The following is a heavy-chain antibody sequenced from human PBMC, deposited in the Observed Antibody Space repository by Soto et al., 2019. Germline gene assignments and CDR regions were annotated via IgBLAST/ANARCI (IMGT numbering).Heavy chain of an antibody. CDR2: ISWDGGIT. CDR3: ARNSYDILTGKKRYFDF. D-gene: IGHD3-9*01. V-gene: IGHV3-43*01. CDR1: GFCFEDYT. Sequence: GGSLRLSCAVSGFCFEDYTMHWVRQGQGKGKEWISLISWDGGITDYSDSVMGRFISSRDNSKNSLFLEMNSLTSEDAAMYFCARNSYDILTGKKRYFDFWGQGTLVTVSS. J-gene: IGHJ4*02.